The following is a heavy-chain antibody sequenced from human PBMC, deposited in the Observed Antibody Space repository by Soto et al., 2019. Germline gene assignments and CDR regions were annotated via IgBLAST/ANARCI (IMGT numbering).Heavy chain of an antibody. CDR3: AKDRAAAGNSYGLDV. Sequence: EVQLVESGGGLIQPGGSLRLSCAASGFTVSSNYMSWVRQAPGKGLEWVSVIYSGGSTYYADSVKGRFTISRDNSKNTLYLQMNSLRAEDTAVYYCAKDRAAAGNSYGLDVWGQGTTVTVSS. CDR2: IYSGGST. D-gene: IGHD6-13*01. CDR1: GFTVSSNY. V-gene: IGHV3-53*01. J-gene: IGHJ6*02.